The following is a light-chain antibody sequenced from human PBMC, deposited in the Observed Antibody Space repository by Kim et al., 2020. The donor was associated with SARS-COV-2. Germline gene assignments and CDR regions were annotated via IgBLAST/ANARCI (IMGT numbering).Light chain of an antibody. CDR3: QQYYSTPFT. J-gene: IGKJ5*01. CDR2: WAS. V-gene: IGKV4-1*01. CDR1: QSVLYSSNNKNY. Sequence: ATSNCKSSQSVLYSSNNKNYLAWYQHKPGQPPKLLIYWASTRESGVPDRFSGSGSGTDFTLTISSLQAEDVAVYYCQQYYSTPFTFGQGTRLEIK.